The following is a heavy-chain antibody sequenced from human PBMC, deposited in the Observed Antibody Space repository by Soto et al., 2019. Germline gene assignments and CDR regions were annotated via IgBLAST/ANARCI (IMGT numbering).Heavy chain of an antibody. V-gene: IGHV3-53*01. Sequence: GGSLRLSCAASGFTISNSYMTWVRQAPGKGLEWVSVIYTGGSAYYADSVKGRSTISRDASKNTLYLQVNSLRAEDTAVYYCARESEDLTSNFDYWGQGTLVTVSS. CDR1: GFTISNSY. CDR2: IYTGGSA. CDR3: ARESEDLTSNFDY. J-gene: IGHJ4*02.